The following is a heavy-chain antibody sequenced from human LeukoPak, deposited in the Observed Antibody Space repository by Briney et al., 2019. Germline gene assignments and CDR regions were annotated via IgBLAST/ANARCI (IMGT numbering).Heavy chain of an antibody. CDR3: AKGTANWGSYYMDV. CDR1: GFTFSSYA. J-gene: IGHJ6*03. D-gene: IGHD7-27*01. Sequence: GGSLRLSCAASGFTFSSYAMSWVRQAPGKGLEWVSAISGSGGSTYYADSVKGRFTISRGNSKNTLYLQMNSLRAEDTAIYYCAKGTANWGSYYMDVWGKGTTVTVSS. V-gene: IGHV3-23*01. CDR2: ISGSGGST.